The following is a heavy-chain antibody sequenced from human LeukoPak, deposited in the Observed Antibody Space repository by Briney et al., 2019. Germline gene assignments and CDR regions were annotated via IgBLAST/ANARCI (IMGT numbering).Heavy chain of an antibody. CDR1: GDSVSSNSAA. CDR3: AGGVLLWFGELVEVYYYGMDV. V-gene: IGHV6-1*01. Sequence: SQTLSLTCAIFGDSVSSNSAAWNWIRQSPSRGLEWLGRTYYRSKWYNDYAVSVKSRITINPDTSKNQFSLQLNSVTPEDTAVYYCAGGVLLWFGELVEVYYYGMDVWGQGTTVTVSS. D-gene: IGHD3-10*01. CDR2: TYYRSKWYN. J-gene: IGHJ6*02.